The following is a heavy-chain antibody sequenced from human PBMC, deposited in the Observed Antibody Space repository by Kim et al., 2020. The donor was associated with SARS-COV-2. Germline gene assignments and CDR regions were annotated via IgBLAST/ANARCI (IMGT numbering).Heavy chain of an antibody. CDR3: ARDRIAARTYYYYGMDV. CDR2: IYYSGST. Sequence: SETLSLTCTVSGGSISSGGYYWSWIRQHPGKGLEWIGYIYYSGSTYYNPSLKSRVTISVDTSKNQFSLKLSSVTAADTAVYYCARDRIAARTYYYYGMDVWGQGTTVTVSS. CDR1: GGSISSGGYY. J-gene: IGHJ6*02. D-gene: IGHD6-6*01. V-gene: IGHV4-31*03.